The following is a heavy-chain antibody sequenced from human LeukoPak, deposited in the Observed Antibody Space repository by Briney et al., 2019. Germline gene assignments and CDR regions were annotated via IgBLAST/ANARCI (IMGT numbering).Heavy chain of an antibody. V-gene: IGHV4-34*01. CDR1: SGSLSGYY. CDR2: ITHSGSP. CDR3: ARGVDL. J-gene: IGHJ2*01. Sequence: SETLSLTCGVSSGSLSGYYWRWIRQPPGGGLEWLGEITHSGSPNYNPSLKSRVTISGDTSKKQFSLNLTSVTAADTGVYYCARGVDLWGRGTPVAVSS.